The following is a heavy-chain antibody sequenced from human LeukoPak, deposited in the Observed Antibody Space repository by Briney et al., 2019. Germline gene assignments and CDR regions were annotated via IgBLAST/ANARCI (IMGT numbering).Heavy chain of an antibody. CDR1: GFTFSTHW. V-gene: IGHV3-7*01. J-gene: IGHJ4*02. CDR3: ATDLEVPAAKYFDY. D-gene: IGHD2-2*01. CDR2: IKPDGSEK. Sequence: PGGSLRLSCAASGFTFSTHWMSWVRQAPGKGLEWVANIKPDGSEKYYVDSVKGRFTISRDNAKNSLYLQMNSLRAEDTAVYYCATDLEVPAAKYFDYWGQGTLVTVSS.